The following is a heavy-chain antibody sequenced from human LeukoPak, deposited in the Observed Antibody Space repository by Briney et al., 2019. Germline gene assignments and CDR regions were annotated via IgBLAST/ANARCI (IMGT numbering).Heavy chain of an antibody. CDR1: GGTFSSYA. CDR3: ARVDGRGVRHFDY. CDR2: IIPILGIA. V-gene: IGHV1-69*04. J-gene: IGHJ4*02. Sequence: ASVKVSCKASGGTFSSYAISWVRQAPGQGLEWMGRIIPILGIANYAQKFQGRVTITADKSTSTAYMELSSLRSEDTAVYYCARVDGRGVRHFDYWGQGTLVTVSS. D-gene: IGHD3-10*01.